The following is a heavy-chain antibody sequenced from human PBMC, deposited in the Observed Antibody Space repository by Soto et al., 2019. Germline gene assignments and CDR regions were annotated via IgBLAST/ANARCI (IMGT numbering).Heavy chain of an antibody. V-gene: IGHV3-21*01. CDR2: ISSSSSYI. D-gene: IGHD3-22*01. CDR1: GFTFSSFG. CDR3: ARDRGYYHSSGQYYFDY. J-gene: IGHJ4*02. Sequence: GGSLRLSCAASGFTFSSFGMNWVRQAPGKGLEWVSSISSSSSYIYYVDSVKGRFTISRDNAKNSLYLQMNSLRAEDTAVYYCARDRGYYHSSGQYYFDYWGQGTLVTVSS.